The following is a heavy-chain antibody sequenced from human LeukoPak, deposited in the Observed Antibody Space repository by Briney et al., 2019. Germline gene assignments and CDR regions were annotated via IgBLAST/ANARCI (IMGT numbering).Heavy chain of an antibody. V-gene: IGHV3-11*06. CDR1: GFTFSDHY. Sequence: GGSLRLSCAASGFTFSDHYLSWIRQASGMGLEWVSYISSTSSYTYYADSVKGRFTISRDNAKNSLYLQMNSLRAEDTAVYYCARGTYRGEKYYDTTGGPFHIWGQGTMVTVSS. J-gene: IGHJ3*02. D-gene: IGHD3-22*01. CDR3: ARGTYRGEKYYDTTGGPFHI. CDR2: ISSTSSYT.